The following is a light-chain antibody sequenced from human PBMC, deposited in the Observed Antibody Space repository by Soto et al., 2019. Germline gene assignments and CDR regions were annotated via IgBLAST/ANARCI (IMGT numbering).Light chain of an antibody. CDR2: TNI. Sequence: QSVLTQPPSVSGGRNKRVTISCTGSSSKIWDGYDVHCDRQRPGAALKLLISTNINRTTGLPDRFPGSESGPSASLAITGLQADDEGDDSCQYYDSTPSARYGFGTGTKVTVL. J-gene: IGLJ1*01. CDR3: QYYDSTPSARYG. CDR1: SSKIWDGYD. V-gene: IGLV1-40*01.